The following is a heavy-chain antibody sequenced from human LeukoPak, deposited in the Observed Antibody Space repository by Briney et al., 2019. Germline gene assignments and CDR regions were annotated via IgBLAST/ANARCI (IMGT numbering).Heavy chain of an antibody. CDR1: GGTFSSYA. Sequence: ASVKVSCKASGGTFSSYAISWVRQAPGQGLEWMGGIIPIFGTANYAQKFQGRVTITADESTSTAYMERSSLRSEDTAVYYCARGHRGYCSSTSCYRGVGGRPGGSYYYYGMDVWGQGTTVTVSS. V-gene: IGHV1-69*01. D-gene: IGHD2-2*02. CDR3: ARGHRGYCSSTSCYRGVGGRPGGSYYYYGMDV. J-gene: IGHJ6*02. CDR2: IIPIFGTA.